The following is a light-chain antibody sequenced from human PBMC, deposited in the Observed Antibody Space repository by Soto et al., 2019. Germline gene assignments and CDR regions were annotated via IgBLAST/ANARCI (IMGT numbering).Light chain of an antibody. CDR1: QSISNY. CDR2: AAS. V-gene: IGKV1-39*01. Sequence: DIQMTQSPSSLSASVGDRVTITCRASQSISNYLNWYQQKPGKAPKLLIYAASSLQSGVPSRVSGSGSGTDFTLTISSLQPEEFATYSCQQSYTTLFTFGPGTNVDIK. J-gene: IGKJ3*01. CDR3: QQSYTTLFT.